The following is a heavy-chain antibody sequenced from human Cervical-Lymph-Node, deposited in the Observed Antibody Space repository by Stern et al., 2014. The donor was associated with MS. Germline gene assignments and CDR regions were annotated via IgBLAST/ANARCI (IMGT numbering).Heavy chain of an antibody. CDR3: ARQDSNYIFDY. D-gene: IGHD4-11*01. V-gene: IGHV7-4-1*02. J-gene: IGHJ4*02. CDR2: IKTITGDP. CDR1: GYTFTNYA. Sequence: QLVQSGPELKNPGSSVKVSCKGSGYTFTNYALNWVRQAPGQGLEWMGWIKTITGDPTYAQDFAGRVVFSLDTSVSTAYLQISGLKAEDTAVYYCARQDSNYIFDYWGQGTLVTVSS.